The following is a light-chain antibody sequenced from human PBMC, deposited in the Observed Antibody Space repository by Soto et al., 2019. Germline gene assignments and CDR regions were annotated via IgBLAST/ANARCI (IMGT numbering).Light chain of an antibody. CDR1: QSLVHSDGNTY. J-gene: IGKJ2*01. Sequence: DIVLTQTPLSSPVTLGQPASISCRSSQSLVHSDGNTYLSWFHQRPGQPPRLLIDKVSNRFSGVPDRFSGSGAGTDFTLKINRVEAEDVGIYFCMQATQYRPYTFGQGTKPEIK. CDR3: MQATQYRPYT. V-gene: IGKV2-24*01. CDR2: KVS.